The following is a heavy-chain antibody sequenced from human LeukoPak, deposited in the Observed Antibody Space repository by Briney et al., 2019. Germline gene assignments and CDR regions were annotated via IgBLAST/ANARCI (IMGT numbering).Heavy chain of an antibody. D-gene: IGHD3-22*01. CDR2: INTNTGNP. Sequence: ASVKVSCKVSGYNFTNFAMNWVRQAPGQGLTWMGWINTNTGNPTSAQGFTGRFVFSLDTSVSTAYLQINSLKAADTAVYYCARDRLSNDNSGYMDYWGQGTQVTVSS. V-gene: IGHV7-4-1*02. CDR1: GYNFTNFA. CDR3: ARDRLSNDNSGYMDY. J-gene: IGHJ4*02.